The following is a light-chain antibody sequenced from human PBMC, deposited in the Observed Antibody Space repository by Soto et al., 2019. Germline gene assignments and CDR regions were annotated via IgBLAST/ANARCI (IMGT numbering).Light chain of an antibody. CDR3: SSFSVASTL. CDR2: DVS. V-gene: IGLV2-14*01. J-gene: IGLJ1*01. Sequence: QSVLSQPSSMSGSPGQSFTISCAGTSNDIGGYNYVSWYQHHPGTAPKLIIYDVSSRPSGVSHRFSGSKSGNTASLTISGLQAEDEADYYCSSFSVASTLFGTGTKVTVL. CDR1: SNDIGGYNY.